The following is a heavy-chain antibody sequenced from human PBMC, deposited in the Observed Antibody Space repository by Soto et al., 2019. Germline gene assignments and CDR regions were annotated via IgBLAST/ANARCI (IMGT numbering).Heavy chain of an antibody. CDR3: SRGGYGRMTAPYYFDY. D-gene: IGHD5-12*01. CDR1: GFTFGGYA. V-gene: IGHV3-49*03. J-gene: IGHJ4*02. CDR2: TRGKAYDGTT. Sequence: GGSLRLSCTTSGFTFGGYAMSWFRQAPGKGLEWVGFTRGKAYDGTTEYAASVRGRFTISRDDSKSIAYLQLNSLKTEDTAVYYCSRGGYGRMTAPYYFDYWGQGTPVTVSS.